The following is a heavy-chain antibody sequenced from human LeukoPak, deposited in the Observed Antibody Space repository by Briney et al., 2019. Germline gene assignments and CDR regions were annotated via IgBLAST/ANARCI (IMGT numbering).Heavy chain of an antibody. CDR1: RGSISSYY. D-gene: IGHD3-10*01. CDR2: IYSSGSS. CDR3: ARHTYGFGVDY. Sequence: PSETLSLTCTVSRGSISSYYWNWIRQSPGKGLEWIGYIYSSGSSNYNPSFKSRVTISLDTSKNQFSLKVSSVTAADTAVYYCARHTYGFGVDYWGQGTLVTVSS. J-gene: IGHJ4*02. V-gene: IGHV4-59*08.